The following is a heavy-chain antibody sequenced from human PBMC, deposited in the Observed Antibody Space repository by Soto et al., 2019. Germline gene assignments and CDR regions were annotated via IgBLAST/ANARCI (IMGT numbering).Heavy chain of an antibody. CDR1: GYSLSSYG. CDR3: ARDVIVDTLAKKYGLYYYCMDI. CDR2: ISADNRNT. D-gene: IGHD5-12*01. V-gene: IGHV1-18*01. Sequence: QVQLVQSGAEVKKPGASVKVSCKASGYSLSSYGISWVRQAPGQGLEWMGWISADNRNTKYAQKVQGRLIMTTDTSTSTAYMELRSLSSDDTAVYYCARDVIVDTLAKKYGLYYYCMDIWGKGTKVTVSS. J-gene: IGHJ6*03.